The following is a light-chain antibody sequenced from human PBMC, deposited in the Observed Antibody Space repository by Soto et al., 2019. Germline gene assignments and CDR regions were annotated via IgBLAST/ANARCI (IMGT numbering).Light chain of an antibody. CDR2: GAS. Sequence: EIVLTQSPGTLSLSPWERATLSCGASQSVSNNYLAWYQQKPGQAPRLLIYGASNRATGIPDRFSGSGSGTDFTLTISRLEPEDFAVDYCQQYGSSGTFGQGTKVDIK. CDR1: QSVSNNY. J-gene: IGKJ1*01. CDR3: QQYGSSGT. V-gene: IGKV3-20*01.